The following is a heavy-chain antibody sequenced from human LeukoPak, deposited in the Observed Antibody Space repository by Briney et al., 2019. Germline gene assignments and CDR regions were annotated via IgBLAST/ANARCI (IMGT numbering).Heavy chain of an antibody. J-gene: IGHJ4*02. CDR2: INPRGGST. CDR3: ARDWAETAAAYPEY. V-gene: IGHV1-46*01. D-gene: IGHD2-2*01. Sequence: ASVKVSCKASGYTFTRYNMHWVRQAPGQGLEWMGIINPRGGSTSYAQKLQGRVTMTRDTSTSTVYMELSSLGSEDTAVYYCARDWAETAAAYPEYWGQGTPVTVSS. CDR1: GYTFTRYN.